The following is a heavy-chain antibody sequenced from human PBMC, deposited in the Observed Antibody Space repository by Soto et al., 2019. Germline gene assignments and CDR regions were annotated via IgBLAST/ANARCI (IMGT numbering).Heavy chain of an antibody. J-gene: IGHJ4*02. CDR3: ASDPLLDQPEGGGLNPLWLRHTQTPK. CDR1: GGSISSGDYY. D-gene: IGHD5-12*01. Sequence: SETLSLTCTVSGGSISSGDYYWSWIRQSPGKGLEWIGYIYYSGSTYYNPSLKSRVTISVDTSKNQFSLKLSSVTAADTAVYYCASDPLLDQPEGGGLNPLWLRHTQTPKWGQGTLVTVSS. CDR2: IYYSGST. V-gene: IGHV4-30-4*01.